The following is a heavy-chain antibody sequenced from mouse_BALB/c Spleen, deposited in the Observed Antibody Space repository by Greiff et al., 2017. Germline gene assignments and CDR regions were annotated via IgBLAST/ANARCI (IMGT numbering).Heavy chain of an antibody. CDR2: INSNGGST. CDR1: GFTFSSYG. D-gene: IGHD1-1*01. J-gene: IGHJ1*01. Sequence: EVKLVESGGGLVQPGGSLKLSCAASGFTFSSYGMSWVRQTPDKRLELVATINSNGGSTYYPDSVKGRFTISRDNAKNTLYLQMSSLKSEDTAMYYCARGDYGSSYWYFDVWGAGTTVTVSS. V-gene: IGHV5-6-3*01. CDR3: ARGDYGSSYWYFDV.